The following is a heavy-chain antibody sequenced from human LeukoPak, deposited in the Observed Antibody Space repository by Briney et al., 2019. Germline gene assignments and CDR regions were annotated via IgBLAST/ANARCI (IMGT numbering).Heavy chain of an antibody. V-gene: IGHV5-51*01. D-gene: IGHD5-24*01. CDR3: ARRGCGGDGYCDAFDI. Sequence: GESLKISCKASGYSFTSYWIGWVRQMPGKGLEWMGIIYPGDSDTTYSPSFQGPVTISADKSISTAYLQWSSVKASDTAMYYCARRGCGGDGYCDAFDIWGQGTMVTVSS. CDR1: GYSFTSYW. J-gene: IGHJ3*02. CDR2: IYPGDSDT.